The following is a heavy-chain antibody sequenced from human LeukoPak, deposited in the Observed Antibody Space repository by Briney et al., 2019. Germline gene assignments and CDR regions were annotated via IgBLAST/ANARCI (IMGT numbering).Heavy chain of an antibody. J-gene: IGHJ4*02. CDR1: GFTFSSYS. CDR3: AGSNSETYYGYFDY. Sequence: GGSLRLSCAASGFTFSSYSMNWVRQAPGKGLEWVSSISSSSSYIYYADSVKGRFTISRDNAKNSLYLQMNSLRTEDTALYYCAGSNSETYYGYFDYWGQGTLVTVSS. V-gene: IGHV3-21*01. D-gene: IGHD3-10*01. CDR2: ISSSSSYI.